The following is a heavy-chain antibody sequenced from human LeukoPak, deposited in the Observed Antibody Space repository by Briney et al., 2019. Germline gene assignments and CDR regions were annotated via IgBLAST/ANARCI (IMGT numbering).Heavy chain of an antibody. D-gene: IGHD1-26*01. CDR3: ARDPDSGSSG. CDR2: IYSGGST. J-gene: IGHJ4*02. Sequence: GGSLRLSCAASGFTFSSCAMTWVRQAPGKGLEWVSVIYSGGSTYYADSVKGRFTISRHNSKNTLYLQMNSLRAEDTAAYYCARDPDSGSSGWGQGTLVTVSS. CDR1: GFTFSSCA. V-gene: IGHV3-53*04.